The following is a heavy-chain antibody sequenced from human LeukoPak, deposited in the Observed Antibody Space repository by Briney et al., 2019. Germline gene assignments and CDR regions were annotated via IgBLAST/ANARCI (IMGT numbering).Heavy chain of an antibody. CDR3: ARDTRYYYDSSAYYRSDAFDI. CDR1: GYTFTGYY. J-gene: IGHJ3*02. D-gene: IGHD3-22*01. Sequence: ASVKVSCKASGYTFTGYYIHWVRQAPGRGLEWVGWINPNSGGTNYAQKFQGRVTMTRDTSISTAYMELSRLRSDDAAVYYCARDTRYYYDSSAYYRSDAFDIWGQGTMVTVSS. CDR2: INPNSGGT. V-gene: IGHV1-2*02.